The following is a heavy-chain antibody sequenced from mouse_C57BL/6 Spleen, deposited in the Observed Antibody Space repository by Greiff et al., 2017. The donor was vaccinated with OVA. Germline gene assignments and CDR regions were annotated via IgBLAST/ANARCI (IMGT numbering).Heavy chain of an antibody. J-gene: IGHJ4*01. Sequence: EVQLVESGGGLVQPKGSLKLSCAASGFSFNTYAMNWVRQAPGKGLEWVARIRSKSNNYATYYADSVKDRFTISRDDSESMLYLQMNNLKTEDTAMYYCVREGYYRFYYAMDYWGQGTSVTVSS. CDR2: IRSKSNNYAT. V-gene: IGHV10-1*01. CDR1: GFSFNTYA. D-gene: IGHD2-3*01. CDR3: VREGYYRFYYAMDY.